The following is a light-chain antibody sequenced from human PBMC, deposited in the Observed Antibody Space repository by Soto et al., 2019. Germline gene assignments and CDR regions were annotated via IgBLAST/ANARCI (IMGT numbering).Light chain of an antibody. V-gene: IGKV1-8*01. Sequence: AIRMTQSPSSLSASTGVRVTITCRASQDITSYLAWYQQKPGKAPKLLLYAASTLQSGVPSRFSGSGSGTDFTLTISCLQSEDFATYYCQQYYSYPRTFGQGTKVEIK. J-gene: IGKJ1*01. CDR1: QDITSY. CDR3: QQYYSYPRT. CDR2: AAS.